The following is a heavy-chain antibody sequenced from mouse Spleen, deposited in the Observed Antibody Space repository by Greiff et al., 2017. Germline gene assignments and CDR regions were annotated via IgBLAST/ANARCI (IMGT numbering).Heavy chain of an antibody. CDR1: GYTFTEYT. Sequence: VQLQQSGAELVKPGASVKLSCKASGYTFTEYTIHWVKQRSGQGLEWIGWFYPGSGSIKYNEKFKDKATLTADKSSSTVYMELSRLTSEDSAVYFCARHEEEYGNYVGYAMDYWGQGTSVTVSS. J-gene: IGHJ4*01. CDR2: FYPGSGSI. D-gene: IGHD2-1*01. V-gene: IGHV1-62-2*01. CDR3: ARHEEEYGNYVGYAMDY.